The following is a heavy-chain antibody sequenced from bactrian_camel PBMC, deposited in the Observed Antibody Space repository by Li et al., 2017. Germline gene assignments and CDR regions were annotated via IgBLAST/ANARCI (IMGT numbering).Heavy chain of an antibody. D-gene: IGHD4*01. CDR3: AEAPYRDGFSTKC. J-gene: IGHJ4*01. CDR1: GFTVSRAC. CDR2: IVSSDGRT. Sequence: VQLVESGGGSVQAGGSLRLSCIASGFTVSRACMGWFRQAPGKEREGVAAIVSSDGRTYYADSVKGRFTISQDNSNTLYLQMNSLKPEDTAMYYCAEAPYRDGFSTKCRGQGTQVTVS. V-gene: IGHV3S59*01.